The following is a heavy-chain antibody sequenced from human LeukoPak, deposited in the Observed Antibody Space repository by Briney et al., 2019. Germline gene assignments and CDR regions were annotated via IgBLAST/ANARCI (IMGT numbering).Heavy chain of an antibody. CDR3: ARDKGTVATYYYYYMDV. CDR2: ISAHNRTT. D-gene: IGHD6-19*01. CDR1: GYTFTSYR. Sequence: GSSVKVSSKTSGYTFTSYRISWVRQAPGQGLERIGWISAHNRTTNYEEKVEGRVTMTTDTSTSTAYMELRSLRSDDTAVDYCARDKGTVATYYYYYMDVWGKGTTVTVSS. V-gene: IGHV1-18*01. J-gene: IGHJ6*03.